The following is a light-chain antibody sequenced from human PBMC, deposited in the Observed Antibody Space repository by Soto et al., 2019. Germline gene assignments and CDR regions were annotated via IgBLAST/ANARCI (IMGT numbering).Light chain of an antibody. Sequence: DIQLTQSPSFLSASVGDRVTITCRASQGISSYLAWYQQKPGKAPKLLIYAASTLQSGVPSRFSGSGSGTAFPLTISSLQPEDFATYYCQQLNSYPLTFGPGTKVDIK. CDR1: QGISSY. CDR2: AAS. CDR3: QQLNSYPLT. J-gene: IGKJ3*01. V-gene: IGKV1-9*01.